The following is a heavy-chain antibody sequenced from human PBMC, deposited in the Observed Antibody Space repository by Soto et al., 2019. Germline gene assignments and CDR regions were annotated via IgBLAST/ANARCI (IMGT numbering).Heavy chain of an antibody. D-gene: IGHD4-4*01. Sequence: GGSLRLSCAASGFTFSSYAMSWVRQAPGKGLEWVSAISGSGASTYYADSVKGRFTISRANSKNTLYLQMNSLRAEDTAVYYCEKDFLQYRIRYPFDYWGQGTLVTVSS. V-gene: IGHV3-23*01. CDR3: EKDFLQYRIRYPFDY. CDR2: ISGSGAST. J-gene: IGHJ4*02. CDR1: GFTFSSYA.